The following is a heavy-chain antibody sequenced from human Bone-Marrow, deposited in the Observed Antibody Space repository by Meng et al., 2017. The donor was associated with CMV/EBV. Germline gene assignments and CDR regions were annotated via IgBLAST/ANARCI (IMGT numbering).Heavy chain of an antibody. CDR1: GFTFSSYA. CDR3: AKSPLRFLEWLSSFDY. V-gene: IGHV3-23*01. CDR2: ISGSGGST. Sequence: GGSLRLSCAASGFTFSSYAMSWVRQAPGKGLEWVSAISGSGGSTYYADSVKGRFTISRDNSKNTLYLQMNSLRAEDTAVHYCAKSPLRFLEWLSSFDYWGQGTLVTVSS. J-gene: IGHJ4*02. D-gene: IGHD3-3*01.